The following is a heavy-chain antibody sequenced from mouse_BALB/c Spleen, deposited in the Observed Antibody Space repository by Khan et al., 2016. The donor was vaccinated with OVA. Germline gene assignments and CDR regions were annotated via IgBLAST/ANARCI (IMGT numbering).Heavy chain of an antibody. CDR1: GYTFTDYA. CDR3: ARPAYEGYYDY. D-gene: IGHD2-3*01. Sequence: QVQLQQSGPELVRPGVSVKISCKGSGYTFTDYAMYWVKQSHAKSLEWIGLISTYSGNTNYNQTFKGKATMTVDKSSSTAYLELARLTSDDSAISYCARPAYEGYYDYWGQGTTLTVSS. V-gene: IGHV1S137*01. CDR2: ISTYSGNT. J-gene: IGHJ2*01.